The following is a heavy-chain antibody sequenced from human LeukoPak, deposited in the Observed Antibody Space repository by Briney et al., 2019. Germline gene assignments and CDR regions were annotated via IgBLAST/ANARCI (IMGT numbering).Heavy chain of an antibody. CDR2: IYYSGST. D-gene: IGHD3-22*01. CDR3: AREYYDSSGYPHYYFDY. CDR1: GGSISSSSYY. V-gene: IGHV4-39*01. J-gene: IGHJ4*02. Sequence: PSETLSLTCTVSGGSISSSSYYWGWIRQPPGKGLEWIGSIYYSGSTYYNPSLKSRVTISVDTSKNQFPLKLSSVTAADTAVYYCAREYYDSSGYPHYYFDYWGQGTLVTVSS.